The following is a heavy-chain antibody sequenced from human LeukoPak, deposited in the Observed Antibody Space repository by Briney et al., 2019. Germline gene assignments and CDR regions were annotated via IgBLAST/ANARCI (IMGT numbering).Heavy chain of an antibody. D-gene: IGHD2-2*02. CDR1: GGSISSYY. CDR2: IYTSGST. V-gene: IGHV4-4*07. CDR3: ARVVGCSSTSCYTGVDYYYYMDV. J-gene: IGHJ6*03. Sequence: SETLSLTCTVSGGSISSYYWSWIRQPAGKELEWIGRIYTSGSTNYNPSLKSRVTMSVVTSKNQFSLKMRSVTAADTAVYYCARVVGCSSTSCYTGVDYYYYMDVWGKGTTVTVSS.